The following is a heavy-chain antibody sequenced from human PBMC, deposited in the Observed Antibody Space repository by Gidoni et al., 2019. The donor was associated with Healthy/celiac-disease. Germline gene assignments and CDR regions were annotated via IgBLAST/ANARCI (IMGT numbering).Heavy chain of an antibody. V-gene: IGHV4-39*01. CDR3: ARQEAAHVGMDV. J-gene: IGHJ6*02. Sequence: GLEWIGSIYYSGSTYYNPSLKSRVTISVDTSKNQFSLKLSSVTAADTAVYYCARQEAAHVGMDVWGQGTTVTVSS. D-gene: IGHD6-6*01. CDR2: IYYSGST.